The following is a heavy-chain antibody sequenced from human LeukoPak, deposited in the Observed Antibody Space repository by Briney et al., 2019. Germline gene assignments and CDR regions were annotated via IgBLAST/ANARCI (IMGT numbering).Heavy chain of an antibody. CDR1: GYSISSGYY. V-gene: IGHV4-38-2*02. J-gene: IGHJ4*02. D-gene: IGHD5-12*01. CDR2: IYHSGST. CDR3: ARGPLRVWLRRGYFDY. Sequence: SETLSLTCTVSGYSISSGYYWGWIRQPPGKGLEWIGSIYHSGSTNYNPSLKSRVTISVDTSKNQFSLKLSSVTAADTAVYYCARGPLRVWLRRGYFDYWGQGTLVTVSS.